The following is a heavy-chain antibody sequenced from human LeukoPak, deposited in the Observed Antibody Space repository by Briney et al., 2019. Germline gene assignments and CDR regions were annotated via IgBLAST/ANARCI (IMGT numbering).Heavy chain of an antibody. CDR3: ARVVYGSGSYYIPFDY. V-gene: IGHV1-2*02. Sequence: ASVKCSCKASGYTFTGYYMHWVRQAPGQGLEWMGWINSNSGGTNYAQKFQGRVTMTRDTSISTAYMELSRLRSDDTAVYYCARVVYGSGSYYIPFDYWGQGTLVTVSS. CDR1: GYTFTGYY. D-gene: IGHD3-10*01. CDR2: INSNSGGT. J-gene: IGHJ4*02.